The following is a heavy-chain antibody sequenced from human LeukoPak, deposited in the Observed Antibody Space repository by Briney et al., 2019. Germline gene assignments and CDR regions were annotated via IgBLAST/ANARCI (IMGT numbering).Heavy chain of an antibody. CDR2: ISGSGGST. CDR3: AKGLTVTSDFDY. Sequence: GGSLRLSCAASGFTFSSYAMSWVRQAPGKGLEWVSAISGSGGSTYYADSVKGRFTISRDNSKNTLYPQMNSLRAEDTAVYYCAKGLTVTSDFDYWGQGTLVTVSS. J-gene: IGHJ4*02. D-gene: IGHD4-11*01. V-gene: IGHV3-23*01. CDR1: GFTFSSYA.